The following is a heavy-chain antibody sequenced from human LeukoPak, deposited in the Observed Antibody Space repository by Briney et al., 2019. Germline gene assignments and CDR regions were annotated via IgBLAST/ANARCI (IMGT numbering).Heavy chain of an antibody. Sequence: GGSLRLSCAASGFTVSTNYMNWARQAPGKGLEWVASINHNGNVNYYVDSVKGRFTISRDNAKNSLYLQMSNLRAEDTAVYFCARGGGLDVWGQGATVTVSS. CDR2: INHNGNVN. J-gene: IGHJ6*02. V-gene: IGHV3-7*03. CDR1: GFTVSTNY. CDR3: ARGGGLDV. D-gene: IGHD3-16*01.